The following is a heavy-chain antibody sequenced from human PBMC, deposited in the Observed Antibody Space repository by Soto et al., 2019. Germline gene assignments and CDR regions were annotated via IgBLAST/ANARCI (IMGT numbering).Heavy chain of an antibody. J-gene: IGHJ1*01. CDR1: GDSVSDNSAA. Sequence: SPTLSLTCAISGDSVSDNSAAWNWIRQSPSRGLEWLGRTYYRSKWYNDYAVSVKSRITVTPDTSKNQFSLHLNSVTPEDTAVYDGASEFPSYVRTDSFRACWCHGARVTVS. D-gene: IGHD3-16*01. V-gene: IGHV6-1*01. CDR2: TYYRSKWYN. CDR3: ASEFPSYVRTDSFRAC.